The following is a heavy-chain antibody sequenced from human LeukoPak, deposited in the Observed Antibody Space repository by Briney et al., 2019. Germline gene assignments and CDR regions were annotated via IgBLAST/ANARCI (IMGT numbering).Heavy chain of an antibody. D-gene: IGHD3-9*01. CDR3: ARNQTSYDSLTPCHTGSYQAFDV. J-gene: IGHJ3*01. V-gene: IGHV4-59*02. Sequence: PSETLSLTCTVSGDSVISYYWSWIGQTPGKGLEWIGYIYYAGTTNYNPSLKSRVTFSVDTSKNQFSLNLDSVTAADTATYFCARNQTSYDSLTPCHTGSYQAFDVWGQSKLVIVSS. CDR2: IYYAGTT. CDR1: GDSVISYY.